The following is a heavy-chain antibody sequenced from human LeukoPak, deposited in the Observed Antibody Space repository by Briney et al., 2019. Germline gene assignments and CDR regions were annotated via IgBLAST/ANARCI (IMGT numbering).Heavy chain of an antibody. CDR3: AKDLVTAYGYYYDSSGYQVDY. CDR1: GFTFSSYW. V-gene: IGHV3-23*01. J-gene: IGHJ4*02. D-gene: IGHD3-22*01. CDR2: ISGSGGST. Sequence: GGSLRLSCAASGFTFSSYWMSWVRQAPGKGLEWVSAISGSGGSTYYADSVKGRFTISRDNSKNTLYLQMNSLRAEDTAVYYCAKDLVTAYGYYYDSSGYQVDYWGQGTLVTVSS.